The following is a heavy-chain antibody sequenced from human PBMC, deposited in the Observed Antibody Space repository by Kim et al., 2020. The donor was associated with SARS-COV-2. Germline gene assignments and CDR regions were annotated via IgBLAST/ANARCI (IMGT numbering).Heavy chain of an antibody. CDR1: GGSISSYY. V-gene: IGHV4-59*13. J-gene: IGHJ2*01. Sequence: SETLSLTCTVSGGSISSYYWSWIRQPPGKGLEWIGYIYYSGSTNYNPSLKSRVTISVDTSKNQFSLKLSSVTAADTAVYYCARQIPYYDFWSGYPPWYFDLWGRGTLAT. D-gene: IGHD3-3*01. CDR2: IYYSGST. CDR3: ARQIPYYDFWSGYPPWYFDL.